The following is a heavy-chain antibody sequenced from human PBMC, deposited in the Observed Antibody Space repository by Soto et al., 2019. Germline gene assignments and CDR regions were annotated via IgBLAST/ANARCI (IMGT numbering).Heavy chain of an antibody. V-gene: IGHV6-1*01. Sequence: SQTLSLTCAISGDSVSTNSATWDWIRQSPSRGLEWLGRTYYRSKWYNDYAVSVQGRITINSDTSKNQFSLQLNSVTPEDTAVYYCARVASSGYYLPFDFWGQGTLVTVS. J-gene: IGHJ4*02. D-gene: IGHD3-22*01. CDR3: ARVASSGYYLPFDF. CDR2: TYYRSKWYN. CDR1: GDSVSTNSAT.